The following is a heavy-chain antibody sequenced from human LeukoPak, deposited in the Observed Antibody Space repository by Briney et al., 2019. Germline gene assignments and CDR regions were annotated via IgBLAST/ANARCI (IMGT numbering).Heavy chain of an antibody. Sequence: GGSLRLSCAASGFTFSNYWMHWVRQDPGKGLVWVSYINPDGSNTNYADSVKGRFTISRDNAKNSLYLQMNSLRAEDTAVYYCASLSIAAAGRIFDYWGQGTLVTVSS. CDR3: ASLSIAAAGRIFDY. CDR2: INPDGSNT. CDR1: GFTFSNYW. D-gene: IGHD6-13*01. J-gene: IGHJ4*02. V-gene: IGHV3-74*01.